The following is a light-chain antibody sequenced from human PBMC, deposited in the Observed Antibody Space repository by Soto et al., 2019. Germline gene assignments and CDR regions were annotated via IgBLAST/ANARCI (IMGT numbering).Light chain of an antibody. Sequence: QSVLTQPPSASGTPGQRVFISCSGSSSNIGGTNYAYWYQQLPGAAPKLLMHSNNLRPSGVPERISGSKSGTSASLAISGLRSEDEAVYYCQSYDSSLSGYVFGNGTKVTVL. CDR1: SSNIGGTNY. CDR2: SNN. CDR3: QSYDSSLSGYV. V-gene: IGLV1-47*02. J-gene: IGLJ1*01.